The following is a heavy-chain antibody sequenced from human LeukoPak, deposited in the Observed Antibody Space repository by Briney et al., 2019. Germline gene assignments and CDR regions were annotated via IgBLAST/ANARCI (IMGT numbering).Heavy chain of an antibody. CDR1: GGSISSYY. V-gene: IGHV4-4*07. Sequence: SETLSLTCTVSGGSISSYYWSWIRQPAGKGLEWIGRIYTSGSTNYNPSLKSRVTMSVDTSKNQFSLKLSSVTAADTAVYYCARVGQYSSGWYHWFGPWGQGTLVTVSS. D-gene: IGHD6-19*01. CDR3: ARVGQYSSGWYHWFGP. CDR2: IYTSGST. J-gene: IGHJ5*02.